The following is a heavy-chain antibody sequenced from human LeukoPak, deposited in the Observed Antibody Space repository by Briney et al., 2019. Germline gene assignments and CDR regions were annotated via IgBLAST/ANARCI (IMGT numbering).Heavy chain of an antibody. D-gene: IGHD4-17*01. Sequence: ASVKVSCKASGYTFTGYYMHWVRQAPGQGLEWMGWINPNSGGTNYAQKFQGRVTMTRDTSISTAYMELSRLRSDDTAVYYCARGHDYGDFIADYWGQGTLVTVSS. CDR3: ARGHDYGDFIADY. CDR1: GYTFTGYY. V-gene: IGHV1-2*02. CDR2: INPNSGGT. J-gene: IGHJ4*02.